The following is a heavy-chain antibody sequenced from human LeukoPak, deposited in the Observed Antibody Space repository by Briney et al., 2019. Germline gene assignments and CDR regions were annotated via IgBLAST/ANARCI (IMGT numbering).Heavy chain of an antibody. CDR3: ARGPASGSNFAWFDP. D-gene: IGHD3-10*01. CDR2: INHSGST. J-gene: IGHJ5*02. Sequence: SETLSLTCTVSGGSISSSSYYLGWIRQPPGKGLEWIGEINHSGSTNYNPSLKSRVTISVDMSKNQFSLELTSVTAADTAVYYCARGPASGSNFAWFDPWGQGTLVAVSS. V-gene: IGHV4-39*07. CDR1: GGSISSSSYY.